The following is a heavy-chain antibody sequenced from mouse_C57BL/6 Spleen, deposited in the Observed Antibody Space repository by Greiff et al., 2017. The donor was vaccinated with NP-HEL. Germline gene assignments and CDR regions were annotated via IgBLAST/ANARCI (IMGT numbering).Heavy chain of an antibody. Sequence: QVQLKESGAELVKPGASVKLSCKASGYTFTSYWMHWVKQRPGQGLEWIGMIHPNSGSTNYNEKFKSKATLTVDKSSSTAYMQLSSLTSEDSAVYYCAREATTVVATGYFDVWGTGTTVTVSS. CDR3: AREATTVVATGYFDV. V-gene: IGHV1-64*01. CDR2: IHPNSGST. D-gene: IGHD1-1*01. CDR1: GYTFTSYW. J-gene: IGHJ1*03.